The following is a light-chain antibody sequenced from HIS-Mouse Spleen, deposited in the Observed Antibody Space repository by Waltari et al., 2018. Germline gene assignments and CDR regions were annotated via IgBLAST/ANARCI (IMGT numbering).Light chain of an antibody. V-gene: IGLV2-23*01. CDR3: CSYAGSSTWV. CDR1: SSDVGSYNL. Sequence: QSALTQPASVSGSPGQSITISRTGTSSDVGSYNLVSWYQHHPGKAPKLMIYEGSKRPSGVSNRFSGSKSGNTASLTISGLQAEDEADYYCCSYAGSSTWVFGGGTKLTVL. CDR2: EGS. J-gene: IGLJ3*02.